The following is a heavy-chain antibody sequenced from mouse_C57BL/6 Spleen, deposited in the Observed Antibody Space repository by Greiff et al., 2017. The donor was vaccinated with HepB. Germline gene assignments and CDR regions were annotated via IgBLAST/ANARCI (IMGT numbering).Heavy chain of an antibody. J-gene: IGHJ1*03. V-gene: IGHV1-55*01. CDR2: IYPGSGST. D-gene: IGHD2-10*02. CDR3: ARRGYGNYWYFDV. Sequence: QVQLKQPGAELVKPGASVKMSCKASGYTFTSYWITWVKPRPGQGLEWIGDIYPGSGSTNYNEKFKSKATLTVDTSSSTAYMQLSSLTSEDSAVYDCARRGYGNYWYFDVWGTGTTVTVSS. CDR1: GYTFTSYW.